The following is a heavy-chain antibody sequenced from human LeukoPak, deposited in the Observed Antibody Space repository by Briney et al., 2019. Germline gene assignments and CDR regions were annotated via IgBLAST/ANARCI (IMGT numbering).Heavy chain of an antibody. CDR2: INTDGSST. D-gene: IGHD5-18*01. V-gene: IGHV3-74*01. Sequence: GGSLRLSCAASGFTFSSYWMHWVRQAPGKGLLWVSRINTDGSSTYYADSVKGRFTISRDNSKNTLYLQMNSLRAEDTAVYYCAKSHGYSYGFDYWGQGTLVTVSS. J-gene: IGHJ4*02. CDR1: GFTFSSYW. CDR3: AKSHGYSYGFDY.